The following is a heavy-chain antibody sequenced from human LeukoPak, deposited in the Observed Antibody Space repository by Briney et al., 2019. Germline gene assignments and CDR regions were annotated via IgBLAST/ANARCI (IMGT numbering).Heavy chain of an antibody. CDR3: AKDFRGYSYGSSLGFDY. J-gene: IGHJ4*02. V-gene: IGHV3-7*03. D-gene: IGHD5-18*01. Sequence: GESLRLSCAASGFTFSSYGMHWVRQAPGKGLEWVANIKQDGSEKYYVDSVKGRFTISRDNAKNSLYLQMNSLRAEDTALYYCAKDFRGYSYGSSLGFDYWGQGTLVTVSS. CDR1: GFTFSSYG. CDR2: IKQDGSEK.